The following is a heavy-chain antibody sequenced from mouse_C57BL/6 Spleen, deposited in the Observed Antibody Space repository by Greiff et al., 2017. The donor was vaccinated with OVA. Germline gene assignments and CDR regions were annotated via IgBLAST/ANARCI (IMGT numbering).Heavy chain of an antibody. D-gene: IGHD2-13*01. J-gene: IGHJ3*01. CDR1: GFAITNYF. V-gene: IGHV1-54*01. CDR2: INPGSGGT. CDR3: ARGYDEGDYWFAY. Sequence: VKLLQSVAELVRPGTSVKLSCTASGFAITNYFIDWVKQRPGQGLEWIGMINPGSGGTKYAAQFQGKATLTADKSSSTAYMQLSSLTSEDTAIYYGARGYDEGDYWFAYWGQGTLVTVSA.